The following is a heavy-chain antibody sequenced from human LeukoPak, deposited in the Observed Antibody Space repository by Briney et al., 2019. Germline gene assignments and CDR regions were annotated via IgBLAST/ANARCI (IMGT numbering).Heavy chain of an antibody. CDR3: ARGNGWYYP. V-gene: IGHV4-59*08. CDR2: IFYSGSA. CDR1: GGSISNFY. Sequence: SETLSLTCTVSGGSISNFYWSWIRQPPGKGLEWIGYIFYSGSANYNPSLKSRVTISVDTSKSQFSLRLTSVTAADTAVYYCARGNGWYYPWGQGTLVTVSS. D-gene: IGHD6-19*01. J-gene: IGHJ5*02.